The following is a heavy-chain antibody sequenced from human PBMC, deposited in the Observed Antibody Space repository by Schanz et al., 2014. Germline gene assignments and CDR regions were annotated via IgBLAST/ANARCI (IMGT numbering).Heavy chain of an antibody. CDR1: GFTFADYA. V-gene: IGHV3-9*01. CDR3: AKDIRIRLFFQFDS. D-gene: IGHD3-3*01. CDR2: ISWNGAGI. Sequence: DVQLVESGGGLVQPGRSLRLSCAASGFTFADYAMHWVRQAPGKGLEWVSGISWNGAGIGYADSVKGRFTISRDNAKNSLYLQMNSVTAEDTALYYCAKDIRIRLFFQFDSWGQGTRVTVS. J-gene: IGHJ4*02.